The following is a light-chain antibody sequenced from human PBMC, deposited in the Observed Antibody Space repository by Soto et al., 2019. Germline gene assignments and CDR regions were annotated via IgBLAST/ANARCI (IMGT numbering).Light chain of an antibody. V-gene: IGLV1-47*01. Sequence: QSVLTQPPSASGTPGQRVTISCSGSSSSYVYWYQQLPGTAPKLLIYRNNQRPSGVPDRFSGSKSGTSASLAISGLRSEDEADYYCAAWDDSLSGWVFGGGTKVTVL. CDR1: SSSY. CDR2: RNN. J-gene: IGLJ3*02. CDR3: AAWDDSLSGWV.